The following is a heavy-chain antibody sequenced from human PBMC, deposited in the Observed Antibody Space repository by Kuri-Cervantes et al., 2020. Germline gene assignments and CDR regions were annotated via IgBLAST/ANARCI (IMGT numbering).Heavy chain of an antibody. CDR3: ARGWGEDPFDI. D-gene: IGHD3-16*01. Sequence: SVKVSCKASGGTFSSYAISWVRQAPGQGLEWMGGIIPIFGTANYAQKFQGRVTITADKSTSTAYMELSSLTSDDTAVYYCARGWGEDPFDIWGQGTMVTVSS. CDR2: IIPIFGTA. V-gene: IGHV1-69*06. J-gene: IGHJ3*02. CDR1: GGTFSSYA.